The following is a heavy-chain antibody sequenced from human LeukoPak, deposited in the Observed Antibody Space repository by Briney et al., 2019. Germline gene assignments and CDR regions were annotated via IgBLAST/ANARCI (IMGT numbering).Heavy chain of an antibody. D-gene: IGHD4-23*01. V-gene: IGHV3-9*01. CDR2: NSWNSGSL. Sequence: PGKSVSLPCSACGFTFGFYAMHWLRQATGKGLVWGAGNSWNSGSLGYADSVKGRFSISRDNSKHSLYLQMNSLRAEDTFLCDCANATVDGGNAQFDYWGQGTLVTVSS. J-gene: IGHJ4*02. CDR1: GFTFGFYA. CDR3: ANATVDGGNAQFDY.